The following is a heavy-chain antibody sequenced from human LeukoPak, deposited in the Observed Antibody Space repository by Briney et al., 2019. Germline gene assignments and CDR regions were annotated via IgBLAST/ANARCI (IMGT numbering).Heavy chain of an antibody. Sequence: QPSETLSLTCTVSGGSISSSRYYWGWIRQPPGKGLGWIGSIYYSGGTYYNPALKSLVTISVDTSKNHFSLKLGSVTAPDTAVYSCARGPPLQLWTSYFDYWGQGTLVTVSS. J-gene: IGHJ4*02. CDR1: GGSISSSRYY. CDR3: ARGPPLQLWTSYFDY. CDR2: IYYSGGT. D-gene: IGHD5-18*01. V-gene: IGHV4-39*02.